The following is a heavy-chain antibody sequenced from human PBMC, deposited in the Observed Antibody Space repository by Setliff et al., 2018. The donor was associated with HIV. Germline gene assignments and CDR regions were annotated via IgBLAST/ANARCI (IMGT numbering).Heavy chain of an antibody. D-gene: IGHD3-22*01. CDR1: GFTFSNYV. J-gene: IGHJ4*02. CDR2: ISGSGGST. CDR3: AKELAASGLGYFDS. Sequence: GGSLRLSCAASGFTFSNYVINWVRQAPGKGLEWISGISGSGGSTYYADSVKGRFTISRDNSKNTLYLQMNSLRAEDTAVYYCAKELAASGLGYFDSWGRGILVTVSS. V-gene: IGHV3-23*01.